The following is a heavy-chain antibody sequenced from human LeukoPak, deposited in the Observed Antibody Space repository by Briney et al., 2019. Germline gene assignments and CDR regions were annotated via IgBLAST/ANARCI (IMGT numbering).Heavy chain of an antibody. Sequence: ESLKISCKGFGYTFTSYWIGWVRQMPGKGLEWMGIIYPGDSDTRYSPSFQGQVTISADKSIGTAYLQWSSLKASDTAMYYCARGGRFCSTTNCYAAYWGQGTLVTVSS. CDR2: IYPGDSDT. J-gene: IGHJ4*02. CDR3: ARGGRFCSTTNCYAAY. V-gene: IGHV5-51*01. CDR1: GYTFTSYW. D-gene: IGHD2-2*01.